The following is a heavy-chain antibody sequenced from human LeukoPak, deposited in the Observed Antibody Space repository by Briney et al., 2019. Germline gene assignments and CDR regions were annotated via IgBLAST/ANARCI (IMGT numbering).Heavy chain of an antibody. V-gene: IGHV3-23*01. CDR3: AKENLYSSSSFDY. CDR1: GFTFSTYA. J-gene: IGHJ4*02. Sequence: GGSLRLSCAASGFTFSTYAMSWVRQAPGKGLEWVSAISGSGGSTYYADTYYADSVKGRFTISRDNSKNTLYLQMNNLRAEDTAVYYCAKENLYSSSSFDYWGQGTLVTVSS. D-gene: IGHD6-6*01. CDR2: ISGSGGSTYYADT.